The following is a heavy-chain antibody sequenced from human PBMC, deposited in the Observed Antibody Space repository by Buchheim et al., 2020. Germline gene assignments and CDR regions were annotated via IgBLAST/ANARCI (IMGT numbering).Heavy chain of an antibody. D-gene: IGHD6-13*01. CDR2: ISYDGSNK. V-gene: IGHV3-30*04. J-gene: IGHJ4*02. Sequence: QVQLVESGGGVVQPGRSLRLSCAASGFTFSSYAMHWVRQAPGKGLEWVAVISYDGSNKYYADSVKGRFTISRDNSKNTLYLQMNSLRAEDTAVYYCARDLRPEPGIAAFDYWGQGTL. CDR1: GFTFSSYA. CDR3: ARDLRPEPGIAAFDY.